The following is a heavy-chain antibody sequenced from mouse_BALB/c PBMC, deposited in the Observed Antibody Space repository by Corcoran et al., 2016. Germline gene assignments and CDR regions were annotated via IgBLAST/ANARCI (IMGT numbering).Heavy chain of an antibody. Sequence: LVKTGASVKISCKASGYSFTGYYMHWVKQSHGKSLEWIGYISCYNGATSYNQKFKGKATFTVDTSSSTAYMQFNSLTSEDSAVHYCARCRTSYAMDYWGQGTSVTVSS. CDR1: GYSFTGYY. J-gene: IGHJ4*01. CDR3: ARCRTSYAMDY. V-gene: IGHV1S34*01. CDR2: ISCYNGAT.